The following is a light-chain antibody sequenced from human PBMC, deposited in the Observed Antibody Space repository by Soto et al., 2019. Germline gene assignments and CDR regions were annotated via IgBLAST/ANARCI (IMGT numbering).Light chain of an antibody. CDR2: DAS. J-gene: IGKJ1*01. V-gene: IGKV3-20*01. CDR1: QSVSDTH. CDR3: HQYGMSPQT. Sequence: EIVVTQSPGALSLSPVSRATLSCRASQSVSDTHVAWYQQRSGQAPRLLIYDASRRDIGVPDRFSGSGSGTDFTLTISGLEPEDFAVYFCHQYGMSPQTFGQGTKVDIK.